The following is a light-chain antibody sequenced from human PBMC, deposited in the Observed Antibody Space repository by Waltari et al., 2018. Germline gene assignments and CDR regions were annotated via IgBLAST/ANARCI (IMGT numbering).Light chain of an antibody. J-gene: IGLJ2*01. CDR1: SSDVGGYNY. Sequence: QSALTQPASVSGSPGQSITISCTGTSSDVGGYNYVSWYQQHPGKAPKLMIYDVSNRPAVVSTRFSGSKSGNTASLTISGLQAEDEADYYCSSYTSSSTLDVVFGGGTKLTVL. CDR2: DVS. CDR3: SSYTSSSTLDVV. V-gene: IGLV2-14*03.